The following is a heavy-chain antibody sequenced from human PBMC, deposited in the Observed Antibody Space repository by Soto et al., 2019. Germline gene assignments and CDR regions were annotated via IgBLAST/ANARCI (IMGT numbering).Heavy chain of an antibody. J-gene: IGHJ6*02. D-gene: IGHD2-15*01. Sequence: SATLSVTCTVSGGSISSYYWSWIRQPAGEGLEWIGRIYTSVSTNYNPSLKSRVTMSVDTSKNQFSLKLSSVTAADTAVYYCAREKCSGGSCYSYYYYGMDVWGQGTTVTVSS. V-gene: IGHV4-4*07. CDR3: AREKCSGGSCYSYYYYGMDV. CDR2: IYTSVST. CDR1: GGSISSYY.